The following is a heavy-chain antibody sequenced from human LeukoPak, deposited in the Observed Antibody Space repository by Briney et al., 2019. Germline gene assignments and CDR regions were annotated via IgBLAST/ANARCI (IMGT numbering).Heavy chain of an antibody. CDR2: IKQDGSER. Sequence: HPGGSLRLSCATSGFTISNYWMAWVRQAPGKGLEWVASIKQDGSERNYVDSVRGRFTISRDNAKNSPYVQMNSLRAEDTAVYYCARDIGYGDCWGQGTLVTVSS. CDR1: GFTISNYW. CDR3: ARDIGYGDC. J-gene: IGHJ4*02. D-gene: IGHD5-18*01. V-gene: IGHV3-7*01.